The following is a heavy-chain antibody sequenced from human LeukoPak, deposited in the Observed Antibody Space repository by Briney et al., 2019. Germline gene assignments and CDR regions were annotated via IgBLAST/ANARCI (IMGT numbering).Heavy chain of an antibody. CDR1: GFIFGTYS. CDR3: ARLFYDSSGHDY. J-gene: IGHJ4*02. D-gene: IGHD3-22*01. Sequence: GSLRLSCAASGFIFGTYSMNWVRQPPGKGLEWIGEINHSGSTNYNPSLRSRVTISVDTSKNQFSLKLSSVTAADTAVYYCARLFYDSSGHDYWGQGTLVTVSS. CDR2: INHSGST. V-gene: IGHV4-34*01.